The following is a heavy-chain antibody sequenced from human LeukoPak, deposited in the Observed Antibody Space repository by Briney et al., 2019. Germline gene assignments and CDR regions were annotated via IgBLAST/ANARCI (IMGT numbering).Heavy chain of an antibody. CDR3: GRAFPPLRTSYAGDL. J-gene: IGHJ4*02. CDR2: ISDRSSNT. D-gene: IGHD3-16*01. CDR1: RFTLSDYD. V-gene: IGHV3-21*06. Sequence: GGALRLSCSPSRFTLSDYDMNWIRQAPGEGLEWISAISDRSSNTYYGDSVKGRFTISRDNAKNLLYLQMNGLGAEDTAVYYCGRAFPPLRTSYAGDLWGQGTLVTVSS.